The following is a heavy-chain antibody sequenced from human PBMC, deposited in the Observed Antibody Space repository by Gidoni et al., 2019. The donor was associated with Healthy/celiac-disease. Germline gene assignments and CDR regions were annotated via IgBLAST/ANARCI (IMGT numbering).Heavy chain of an antibody. D-gene: IGHD4-17*01. J-gene: IGHJ5*02. CDR2: ISGSGGST. V-gene: IGHV3-23*01. CDR1: GFTFIRRA. Sequence: EVQLLESGGGLVQPGGSLSLSCAASGFTFIRRAMSWVRQAPGTGLGWVSAISGSGGSTYYADSVKGRFTISRDNSKNTLYLQMNSLRAEDTAVYYCAKPQSDYGDYDNWFDPWGQGTLVTVSS. CDR3: AKPQSDYGDYDNWFDP.